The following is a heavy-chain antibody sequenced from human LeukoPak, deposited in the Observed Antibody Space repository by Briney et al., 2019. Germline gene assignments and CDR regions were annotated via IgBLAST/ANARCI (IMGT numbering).Heavy chain of an antibody. Sequence: SETLSLTCTVSGGSISSGGYYWSWIRQHPGKGLEWIGEIYHSGSTNYNPSLKSRVTISVDKSKNQFSLKLSSVTAADTAVYYCARGGTGYIDYWGQGTLVTVSS. D-gene: IGHD6-25*01. CDR3: ARGGTGYIDY. J-gene: IGHJ4*02. CDR2: IYHSGST. CDR1: GGSISSGGYY. V-gene: IGHV4-39*07.